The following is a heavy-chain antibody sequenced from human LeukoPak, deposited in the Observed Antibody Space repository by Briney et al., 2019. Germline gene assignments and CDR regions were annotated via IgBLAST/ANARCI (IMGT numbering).Heavy chain of an antibody. J-gene: IGHJ5*02. CDR2: IYSGGST. Sequence: GGSLRLSCVASGFTVSSNYMSWVRQAPGKGLEWVSVIYSGGSTYYADSVKGRFTISRDNSKNTLYLQMNSLRAEDTAVYYCAREAAAGLFDPWGQGTLVTVSS. V-gene: IGHV3-66*01. CDR1: GFTVSSNY. CDR3: AREAAAGLFDP. D-gene: IGHD6-13*01.